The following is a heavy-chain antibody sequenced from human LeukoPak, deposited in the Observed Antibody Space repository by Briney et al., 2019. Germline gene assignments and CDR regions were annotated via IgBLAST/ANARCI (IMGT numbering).Heavy chain of an antibody. CDR1: GYTFSSYG. CDR2: INPQKTNT. V-gene: IGHV1-18*01. D-gene: IGHD4/OR15-4a*01. CDR3: ARRKYGADYDGMDV. Sequence: ASVKVSCTASGYTFSSYGISWVRLARGRGPEYMASINPQKTNTNYAQKFQGRVTVTADTSTNTAYMEVRSLRSDDTAIYYCARRKYGADYDGMDVWGQGTTVTVSS. J-gene: IGHJ6*02.